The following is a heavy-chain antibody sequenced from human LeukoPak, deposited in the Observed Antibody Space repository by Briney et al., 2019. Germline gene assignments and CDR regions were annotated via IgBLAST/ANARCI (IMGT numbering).Heavy chain of an antibody. Sequence: GASVKVSCKASGYTFTSYYMHWVRQAPGQGLEWMGIINPSGGSTSYAQKFQGRVTMTRDMSTSTVYMELSSLRSEDTAVYYCARDRALLWFGELSIGDAFDIWGQGTMVTVSS. V-gene: IGHV1-46*01. CDR2: INPSGGST. CDR1: GYTFTSYY. CDR3: ARDRALLWFGELSIGDAFDI. J-gene: IGHJ3*02. D-gene: IGHD3-10*01.